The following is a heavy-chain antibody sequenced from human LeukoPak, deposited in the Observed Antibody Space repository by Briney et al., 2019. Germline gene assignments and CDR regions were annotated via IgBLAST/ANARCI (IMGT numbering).Heavy chain of an antibody. CDR1: GFTFSSSA. CDR2: IYSGGST. CDR3: ARAKPADFDL. J-gene: IGHJ2*01. Sequence: PGGSLRLSCAASGFTFSSSAMSWVRQAPGKGLEWVSVIYSGGSTYYADSVKGRFTISRDNSKNTLYLQMNSLRAEDTAVYYCARAKPADFDLWGRGTLVTVSS. V-gene: IGHV3-53*01.